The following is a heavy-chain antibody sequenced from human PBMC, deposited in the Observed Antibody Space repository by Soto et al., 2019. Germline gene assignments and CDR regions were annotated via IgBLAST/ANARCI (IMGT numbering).Heavy chain of an antibody. D-gene: IGHD2-8*01. V-gene: IGHV1-3*01. CDR1: GYTFTSYA. CDR2: INAGNGNT. Sequence: ASVKVSCKASGYTFTSYAIHWVRQATGQRLEWMGWINAGNGNTKYSQKFQGRVTITWDTSASTACREWCSLRSENAAVSYCSRAGKMDIVLLVYAWDCCGQGTVVTVSS. J-gene: IGHJ4*01. CDR3: SRAGKMDIVLLVYAWDC.